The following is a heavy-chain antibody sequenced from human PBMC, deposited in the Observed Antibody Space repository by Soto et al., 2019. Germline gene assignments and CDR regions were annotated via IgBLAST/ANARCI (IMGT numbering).Heavy chain of an antibody. CDR3: ARDRDGYTYWYFDL. D-gene: IGHD5-12*01. CDR1: GGTFSKYT. J-gene: IGHJ2*01. CDR2: IIPNYGTA. V-gene: IGHV1-69*01. Sequence: QVQLVQSGAEVKKPGSSVKVSCKVSGGTFSKYTINWVRQAPGQGLEWMAGIIPNYGTANYAQKFQGRISVTMDESTTTAYMELRGLRSAATAIYYCARDRDGYTYWYFDLWGRGSLITVSS.